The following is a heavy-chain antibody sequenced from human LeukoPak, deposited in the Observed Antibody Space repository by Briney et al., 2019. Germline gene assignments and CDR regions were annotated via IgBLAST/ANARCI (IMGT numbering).Heavy chain of an antibody. V-gene: IGHV1-18*01. CDR1: GYTFTSYG. D-gene: IGHD3-9*01. CDR2: ISAYNGNT. CDR3: TTELSYYDILTGDNDAFDI. J-gene: IGHJ3*02. Sequence: ASVKVSCKASGYTFTSYGISWVRQAPGQGLEWMGWISAYNGNTNYAQKLQGRVTMTTDTSTSTAYMELRSLRSDDTAVYYCTTELSYYDILTGDNDAFDIWGQGTMVTVSS.